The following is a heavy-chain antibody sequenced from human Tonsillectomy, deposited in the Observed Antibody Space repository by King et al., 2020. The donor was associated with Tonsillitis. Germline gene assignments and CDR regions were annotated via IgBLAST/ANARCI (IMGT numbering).Heavy chain of an antibody. D-gene: IGHD3-9*01. J-gene: IGHJ5*02. Sequence: VQLQQWGAGLLKPSETLSLTCAVYGGSFSGYYWSWIRQPPGKGLEWIGEINHSGSPNYNPSLKSRVTISVDTSKNQFSLKLSSVTAADTAVYYCARQTPYYDILTGYYDGDNWFDPWGQGTLVTVSS. CDR2: INHSGSP. V-gene: IGHV4-34*01. CDR3: ARQTPYYDILTGYYDGDNWFDP. CDR1: GGSFSGYY.